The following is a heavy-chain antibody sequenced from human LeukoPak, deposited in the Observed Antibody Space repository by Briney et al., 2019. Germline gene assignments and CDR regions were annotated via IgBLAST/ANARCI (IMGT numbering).Heavy chain of an antibody. CDR1: GGSISSYY. Sequence: SGTLSLTCTVSGGSISSYYWSWIQQAPGKGLEWIGYIYYSGSTNYNPSLKSRVTISVDTSKNQFSLKLSSVTAADTAVYYCARGARDAFDIWGQGTMVTVSS. CDR2: IYYSGST. CDR3: ARGARDAFDI. V-gene: IGHV4-59*01. J-gene: IGHJ3*02.